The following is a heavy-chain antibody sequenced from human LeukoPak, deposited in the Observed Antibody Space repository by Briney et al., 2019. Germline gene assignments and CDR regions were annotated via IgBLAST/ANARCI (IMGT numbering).Heavy chain of an antibody. J-gene: IGHJ4*02. CDR1: GFTFSSYA. Sequence: GGSLRLSCAASGFTFSSYAMNWVRQAPGKGLEWVSSISSSSSYIYYADSVKGRFTISRDNAKNSLYLQMNSLRAEDTAVYYCARERGIAAAGPYDYWGQGTLVTVSS. D-gene: IGHD6-13*01. V-gene: IGHV3-21*01. CDR2: ISSSSSYI. CDR3: ARERGIAAAGPYDY.